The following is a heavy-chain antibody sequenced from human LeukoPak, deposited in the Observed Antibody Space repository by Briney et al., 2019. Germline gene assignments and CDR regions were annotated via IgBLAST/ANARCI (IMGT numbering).Heavy chain of an antibody. CDR3: ARAEVGSTSDYYYYYYMDV. CDR1: GGSISSYY. Sequence: PSETLSLTCTVSGGSISSYYWSWIRQPPGKGLEWIGYIYYSGSTNYNPSLKSRVTISVDTSKNQFSLKLSSVTAADTAVYYCARAEVGSTSDYYYYYYMDVWGKGTTVTVSS. V-gene: IGHV4-59*01. D-gene: IGHD2-2*01. J-gene: IGHJ6*03. CDR2: IYYSGST.